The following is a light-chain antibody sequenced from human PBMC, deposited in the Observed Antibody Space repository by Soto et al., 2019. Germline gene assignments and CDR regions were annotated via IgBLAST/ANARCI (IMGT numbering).Light chain of an antibody. CDR2: EIN. Sequence: QSALTQPPSVSAAPGQMVTISCSGSTSNIAYNFVSWYQQVPGTAPKLLIYEINKRPSGIPDRFSASKSGTSATLAITGLQTGDEALYYCGTWDNSLGVVVFGGGTKLTVL. CDR3: GTWDNSLGVVV. V-gene: IGLV1-51*01. CDR1: TSNIAYNF. J-gene: IGLJ2*01.